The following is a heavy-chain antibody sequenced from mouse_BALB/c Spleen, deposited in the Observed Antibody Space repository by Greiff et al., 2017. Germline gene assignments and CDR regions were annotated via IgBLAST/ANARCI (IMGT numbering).Heavy chain of an antibody. D-gene: IGHD1-2*01. CDR1: GFTFSDYY. V-gene: IGHV5-4*02. J-gene: IGHJ4*01. Sequence: EVQLVESGGGLVKPGGSLKLSCAASGFTFSDYYMYWVRQTPEKRLEWVATISDGGSYTYYPDSVKGRFTISRDNAKNNLYLQMSSLKSEDTAMYYCARDRGTTAGYYYAMDYWGQGTSVTVSS. CDR3: ARDRGTTAGYYYAMDY. CDR2: ISDGGSYT.